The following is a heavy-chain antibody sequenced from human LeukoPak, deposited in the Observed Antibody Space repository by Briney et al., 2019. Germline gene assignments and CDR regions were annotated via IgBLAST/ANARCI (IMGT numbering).Heavy chain of an antibody. D-gene: IGHD5-12*01. CDR3: ARENGYDRDRELTL. V-gene: IGHV1-69*13. J-gene: IGHJ4*02. Sequence: SVKVSCKASGYTFTSYGINWVRQAPGQGLEWMGGIIPIFGTANYAQKFQGRVTITADESTSTAYMELSSQRSEDTAVYYCARENGYDRDRELTLWGQGTLVTVSS. CDR1: GYTFTSYG. CDR2: IIPIFGTA.